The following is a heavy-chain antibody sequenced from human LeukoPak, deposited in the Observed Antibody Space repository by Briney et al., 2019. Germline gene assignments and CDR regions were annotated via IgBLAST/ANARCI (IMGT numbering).Heavy chain of an antibody. J-gene: IGHJ4*02. D-gene: IGHD3-22*01. CDR2: ISSSSSYI. CDR3: ARAGYYDSSGYQGVVDY. Sequence: GGSLRLSCAASGFTFSSYSMNWVRQAPGKGLEWVSSISSSSSYIYYADSVKGRFTISRDNAKNSLYLRMNSLRAEDTAVYYCARAGYYDSSGYQGVVDYWGQGTLVTVSS. CDR1: GFTFSSYS. V-gene: IGHV3-21*01.